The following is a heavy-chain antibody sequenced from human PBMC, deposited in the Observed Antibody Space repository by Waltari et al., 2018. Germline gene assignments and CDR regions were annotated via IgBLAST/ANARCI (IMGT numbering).Heavy chain of an antibody. Sequence: EVQLVESGGGLVKPGGSLRLSCAASGFTFSSYSMNWVRQAPGKGLEWVSSISSSSSDIYDADSVKGRFTISRDNAKNSLYLQMNSLRAEDTAVYYCARDLTDCSSTSCFSFDYWGQGTLVTVSS. CDR1: GFTFSSYS. CDR3: ARDLTDCSSTSCFSFDY. J-gene: IGHJ4*02. D-gene: IGHD2-2*01. V-gene: IGHV3-21*01. CDR2: ISSSSSDI.